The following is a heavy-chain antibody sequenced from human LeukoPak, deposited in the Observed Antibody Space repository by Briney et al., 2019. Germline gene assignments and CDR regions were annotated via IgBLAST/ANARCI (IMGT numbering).Heavy chain of an antibody. CDR1: GFTFSSYA. V-gene: IGHV3-23*01. CDR2: ISGSGGST. D-gene: IGHD6-19*01. Sequence: GGSLRPSCAASGFTFSSYAMSWVRQAPGKGLEWVSAISGSGGSTYYADSVKGRFTISRDNSKNTLYLQMNSLRAEDTAVYYCAKGRSSSGWYGGGTTFDYWGQGTLVTVSS. J-gene: IGHJ4*02. CDR3: AKGRSSSGWYGGGTTFDY.